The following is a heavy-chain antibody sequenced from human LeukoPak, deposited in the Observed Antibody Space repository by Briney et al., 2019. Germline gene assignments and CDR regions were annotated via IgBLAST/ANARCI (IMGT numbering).Heavy chain of an antibody. J-gene: IGHJ4*02. Sequence: PGGSLRLSCAAAGFSFDDYGMNWVRQVPGKGLEWVSGINGKGGGTGYADSVKGRFTVSRDNAKNSPYLQMDSLRDEDTAFYYCARGGSYYDTTTYAYYFDYWGPGTLVTVSS. CDR3: ARGGSYYDTTTYAYYFDY. CDR2: INGKGGGT. D-gene: IGHD3-16*01. CDR1: GFSFDDYG. V-gene: IGHV3-20*04.